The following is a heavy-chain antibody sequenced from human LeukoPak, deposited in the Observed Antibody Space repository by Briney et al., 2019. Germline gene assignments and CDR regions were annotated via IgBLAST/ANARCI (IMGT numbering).Heavy chain of an antibody. CDR1: GFTFSSYA. CDR3: AKDDCSGGSCYSDY. Sequence: GGSLRLSCAASGFTFSSYAMSWVRQAPGKGLEWVSAISGSGGSTYYADSVKGRFTISRDNSKNTLYLQMNSLRAEDTAVYYSAKDDCSGGSCYSDYWGQGTLVTVSS. J-gene: IGHJ4*02. V-gene: IGHV3-23*01. CDR2: ISGSGGST. D-gene: IGHD2-15*01.